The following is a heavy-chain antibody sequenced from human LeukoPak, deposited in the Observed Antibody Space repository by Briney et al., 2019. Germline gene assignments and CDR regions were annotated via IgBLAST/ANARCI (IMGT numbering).Heavy chain of an antibody. J-gene: IGHJ4*02. V-gene: IGHV4-59*12. CDR2: IYYSGST. CDR3: ARDARLNY. Sequence: SETLSLTCTVSGGSISSYYWSWIRQPPGKGLEWIGYIYYSGSTNYNPPLKSRVTISVDTSKNQFSLKLSSVTAADTAVYYCARDARLNYWGQGTLVTVSS. CDR1: GGSISSYY.